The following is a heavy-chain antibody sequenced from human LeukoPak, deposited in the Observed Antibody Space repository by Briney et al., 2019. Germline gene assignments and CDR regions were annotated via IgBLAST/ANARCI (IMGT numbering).Heavy chain of an antibody. CDR3: AKGGWLDC. V-gene: IGHV3-23*01. Sequence: PGGSLRLSCAASGLTFTSFGMTWVRQAPGKGLEWVSAISASGDRTYYADSVKGRFTISRDDSTNTQFLQMNSLRAEDTAVYYCAKGGWLDCWGQGTLVTVSS. CDR1: GLTFTSFG. J-gene: IGHJ4*02. D-gene: IGHD2-15*01. CDR2: ISASGDRT.